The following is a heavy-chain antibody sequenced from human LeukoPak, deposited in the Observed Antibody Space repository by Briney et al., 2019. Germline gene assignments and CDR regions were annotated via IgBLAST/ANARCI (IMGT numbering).Heavy chain of an antibody. CDR3: ARGDLGYCSGGSCYGDWFDP. D-gene: IGHD2-15*01. CDR2: INHSGST. J-gene: IGHJ5*02. CDR1: GGSFSGYY. Sequence: SETLSLTCAVYGGSFSGYYWSWTRQPPGKGLEWIGEINHSGSTNYNPSLKSRVTISVDTSKNQFSLKLSYVTAADTAVYYCARGDLGYCSGGSCYGDWFDPWGQGTLVTVSS. V-gene: IGHV4-34*01.